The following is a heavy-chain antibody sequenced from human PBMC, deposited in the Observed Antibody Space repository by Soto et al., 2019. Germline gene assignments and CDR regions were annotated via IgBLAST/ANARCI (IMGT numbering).Heavy chain of an antibody. J-gene: IGHJ4*02. CDR2: ISYDGSHK. D-gene: IGHD1-26*01. CDR1: GFTFSSHA. V-gene: IGHV3-30-3*01. CDR3: ARDLPHSGSIDY. Sequence: QVQLVESGGDVVQPGRSLRLSCAASGFTFSSHAMHWVRQAPGKGLEWVAVISYDGSHKFYADSVKGRFTISRDNSKNTLYVQMNSLRTEDTAVYYCARDLPHSGSIDYWGQGTLVTVSS.